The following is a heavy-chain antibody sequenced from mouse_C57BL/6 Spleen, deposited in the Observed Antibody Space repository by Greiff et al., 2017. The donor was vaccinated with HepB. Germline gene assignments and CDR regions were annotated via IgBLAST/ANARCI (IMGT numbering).Heavy chain of an antibody. D-gene: IGHD1-1*01. J-gene: IGHJ3*01. Sequence: EVQLVESGGGLVKPGGSLKLSCAASGFTFSSYAMSWVRQTPEKRLEWVATISDGGSYTYYPDNVKGRFTISRDNAKNNLYLQMSHLKSEDTAMYYCARIPFITTVVADAYWGQGTLVTVSA. CDR2: ISDGGSYT. CDR3: ARIPFITTVVADAY. CDR1: GFTFSSYA. V-gene: IGHV5-4*01.